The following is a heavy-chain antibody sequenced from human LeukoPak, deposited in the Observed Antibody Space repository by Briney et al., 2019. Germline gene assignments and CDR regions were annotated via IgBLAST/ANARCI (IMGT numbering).Heavy chain of an antibody. Sequence: GASVKVSCKASGYTFTSYGISWVRQAPGQGLEWMGWISAYNGNTNYAQKLQGRVTMTTDTSTSTAYMELRSLRSDDTAVYCCARDDLLGIAVAGGFDPWGQGTLVTVSS. D-gene: IGHD6-19*01. CDR1: GYTFTSYG. CDR3: ARDDLLGIAVAGGFDP. CDR2: ISAYNGNT. V-gene: IGHV1-18*01. J-gene: IGHJ5*02.